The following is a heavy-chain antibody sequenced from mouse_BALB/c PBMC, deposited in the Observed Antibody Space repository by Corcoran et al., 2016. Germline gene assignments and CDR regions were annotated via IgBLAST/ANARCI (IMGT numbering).Heavy chain of an antibody. Sequence: EVQLQQSGAELVKPGASVKLSCTASGFNIKDTYMHWVKQRPEQCLEWIGRIDPANGNTKYDPKFQGKATITADTSSNTADLQLSSLTSEDTAVYYCARWDWYFDVWGAGTTVTVSS. CDR1: GFNIKDTY. V-gene: IGHV14-3*02. J-gene: IGHJ1*01. CDR3: ARWDWYFDV. CDR2: IDPANGNT.